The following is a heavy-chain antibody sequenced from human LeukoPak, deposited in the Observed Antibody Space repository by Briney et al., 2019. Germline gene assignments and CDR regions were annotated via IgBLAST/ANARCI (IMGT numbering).Heavy chain of an antibody. CDR3: ARSTPLYYYDSSGYYPTYFDY. D-gene: IGHD3-22*01. CDR1: GYTFTSYY. Sequence: ASVKVSCTASGYTFTSYYMHWVRQAPGQGLEWMGIINPSGGSTSYAQKFQGRVTMTRDMSTSTVYMELSSLRSEDTAVYFCARSTPLYYYDSSGYYPTYFDYWGQGTLVTVSS. J-gene: IGHJ4*02. CDR2: INPSGGST. V-gene: IGHV1-46*01.